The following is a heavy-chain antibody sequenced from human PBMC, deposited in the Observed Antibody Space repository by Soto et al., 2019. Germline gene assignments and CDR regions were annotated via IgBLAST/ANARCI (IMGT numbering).Heavy chain of an antibody. J-gene: IGHJ4*02. Sequence: GGSLRLSCAASGFTFSSYWMSWVRQAPGKGLEWVANIKQDGSEKYYVDSMKGRFTISRDNAKNSLYLQMNSLRAEDTAVYYCARELSYDYIWGSYRSHFDYWGQGTLVTVSS. D-gene: IGHD3-16*02. CDR2: IKQDGSEK. V-gene: IGHV3-7*01. CDR1: GFTFSSYW. CDR3: ARELSYDYIWGSYRSHFDY.